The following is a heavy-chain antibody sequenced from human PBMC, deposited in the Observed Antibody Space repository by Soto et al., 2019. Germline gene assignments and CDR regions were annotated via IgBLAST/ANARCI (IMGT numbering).Heavy chain of an antibody. D-gene: IGHD6-19*01. Sequence: QVQLVQSGAEVKKPGASVKVSCKASGYTFTSYYMHWVRQAPVQGLEWMGLINPGGGGTSYAQTHHGRVTMTRDTSTSTVYMELSSLRSEDTAVYYCARGLAVAYSPALLWGQGTLVTVSS. V-gene: IGHV1-46*01. CDR2: INPGGGGT. CDR3: ARGLAVAYSPALL. CDR1: GYTFTSYY. J-gene: IGHJ4*02.